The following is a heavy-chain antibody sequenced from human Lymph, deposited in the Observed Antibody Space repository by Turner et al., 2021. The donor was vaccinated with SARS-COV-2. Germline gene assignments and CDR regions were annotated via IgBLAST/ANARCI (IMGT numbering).Heavy chain of an antibody. D-gene: IGHD6-13*01. Sequence: QVQLVESGGGVVQPGMSLRLSCAASGFTFSSYGMHWVRQAPGKGLEWVAVIWYDGSNKVYADSVKVRFTISRDNSKNTLYLQMNSLRAEDTAVYYCARALAAAGTDGVDVWGQGTTVTVSS. CDR2: IWYDGSNK. J-gene: IGHJ6*02. CDR3: ARALAAAGTDGVDV. CDR1: GFTFSSYG. V-gene: IGHV3-33*01.